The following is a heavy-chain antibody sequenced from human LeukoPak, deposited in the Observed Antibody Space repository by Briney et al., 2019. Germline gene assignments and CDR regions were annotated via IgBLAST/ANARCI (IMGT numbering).Heavy chain of an antibody. CDR1: GGPISSYY. CDR3: ARGGADFWSGYSHLNWFDP. V-gene: IGHV4-4*07. CDR2: IYTSGST. D-gene: IGHD3-3*01. J-gene: IGHJ5*02. Sequence: SETLSLTCTVSGGPISSYYWSWIRQPAGKGLEWIGRIYTSGSTNYNPSLKSRVTMSVDTSKKQFSLKLSSVTAADTAVYYCARGGADFWSGYSHLNWFDPWGQGTLVTVSS.